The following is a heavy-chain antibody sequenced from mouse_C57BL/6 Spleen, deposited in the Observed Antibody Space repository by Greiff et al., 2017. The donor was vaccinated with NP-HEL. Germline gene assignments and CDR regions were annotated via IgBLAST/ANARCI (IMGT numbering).Heavy chain of an antibody. CDR3: ARGRYYGSSSFDY. CDR2: INPSNGGT. J-gene: IGHJ2*01. V-gene: IGHV1-53*01. CDR1: GYTFTSYW. Sequence: QVHVKQSGTELVKPGASVKLSCKASGYTFTSYWMHWVKQRPGQGLEWIGNINPSNGGTNYNEKFKSKATLTVDKSSSTAYMQLSSLTSEDSAVYYCARGRYYGSSSFDYWGQGTTLTVSS. D-gene: IGHD1-1*01.